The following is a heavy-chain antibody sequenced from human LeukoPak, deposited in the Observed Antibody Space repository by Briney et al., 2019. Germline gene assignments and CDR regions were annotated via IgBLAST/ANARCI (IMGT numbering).Heavy chain of an antibody. V-gene: IGHV1-69*06. D-gene: IGHD5-24*01. CDR1: GYTFTSYG. CDR3: ARDRLEMATITVFDY. J-gene: IGHJ4*02. Sequence: SVKVSCKASGYTFTSYGISWVRQAPGQGLEWMGGIIPIFGTANYAQKFQGRVTITADKSTSTAYMELSSLRSEDTAVYYCARDRLEMATITVFDYWGQGTLVTVSS. CDR2: IIPIFGTA.